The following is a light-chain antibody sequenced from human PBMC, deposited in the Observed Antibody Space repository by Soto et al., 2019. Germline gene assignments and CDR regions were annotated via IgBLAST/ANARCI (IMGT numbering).Light chain of an antibody. V-gene: IGLV2-14*01. Sequence: QSVLTQPASVSGSPGQSIAISCTGTSSDVGGYNYVSWYQQHPCKAPKLMIHEVSNRPSGISDRFSGSKSGNTASLTISGLQADDEADYYCSSHTSYSTRVFGTGTKVTVL. CDR3: SSHTSYSTRV. CDR1: SSDVGGYNY. J-gene: IGLJ1*01. CDR2: EVS.